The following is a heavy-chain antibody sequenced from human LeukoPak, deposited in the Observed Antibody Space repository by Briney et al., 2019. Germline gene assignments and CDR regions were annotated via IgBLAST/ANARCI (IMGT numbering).Heavy chain of an antibody. CDR2: ISRSGGST. D-gene: IGHD6-13*01. J-gene: IGHJ1*01. CDR1: GFTFSSYA. CDR3: ARVSSSWYVGAEYFQH. Sequence: GGSLRLSCAASGFTFSSYAMSWVRQAPGKGLGWVSGISRSGGSTYYADSVRGRFTISRDNSKNTLYLQMNSLRAEDTAVYYCARVSSSWYVGAEYFQHWGQGTLVTVSS. V-gene: IGHV3-23*01.